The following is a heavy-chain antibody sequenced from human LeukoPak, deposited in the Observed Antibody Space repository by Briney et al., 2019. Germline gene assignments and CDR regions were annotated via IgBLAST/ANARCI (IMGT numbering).Heavy chain of an antibody. CDR2: ISDSGGSA. CDR3: ARSYDSGRSFFDY. J-gene: IGHJ4*02. D-gene: IGHD3-16*01. CDR1: GFTFSSYA. Sequence: GGSLRLSCAASGFTFSSYAMHWVRQAPGQGLEWVSGISDSGGSAHYADSVKGRFSISRDNSKNTLYLQMNSLRGEDTAVYYCARSYDSGRSFFDYWGQGTLLTVSS. V-gene: IGHV3-23*01.